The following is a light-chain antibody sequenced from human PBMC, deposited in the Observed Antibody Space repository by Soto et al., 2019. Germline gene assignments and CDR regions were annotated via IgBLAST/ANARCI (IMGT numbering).Light chain of an antibody. J-gene: IGLJ2*01. CDR2: EVS. CDR3: SSYAGSNNVL. Sequence: QSALTQPPSASGSPGQSVTISCTGTSSDVGGYNYVSWYQQHPGKAPKLMISEVSKRPSGVPDRFSGSKSGNTASLTVSGLQADYEADYYCSSYAGSNNVLFGGGTKLTVL. V-gene: IGLV2-8*01. CDR1: SSDVGGYNY.